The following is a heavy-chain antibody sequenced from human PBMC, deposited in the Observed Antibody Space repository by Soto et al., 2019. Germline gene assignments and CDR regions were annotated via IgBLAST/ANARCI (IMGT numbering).Heavy chain of an antibody. Sequence: ASVKVSCKASGGTFSSYAISWVRQAPGQGLEWMGGIIPIFGTANYAQKFQGRVTITADESTSTAYMELSSLRSEDTAVYYCARDVHDSSGYLNWFDPWGQGTLVTVSS. J-gene: IGHJ5*02. CDR3: ARDVHDSSGYLNWFDP. V-gene: IGHV1-69*13. CDR2: IIPIFGTA. D-gene: IGHD3-22*01. CDR1: GGTFSSYA.